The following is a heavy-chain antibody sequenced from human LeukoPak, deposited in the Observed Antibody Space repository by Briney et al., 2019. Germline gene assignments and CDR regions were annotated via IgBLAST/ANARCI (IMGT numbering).Heavy chain of an antibody. CDR1: GRSFSGYY. CDR2: INHSGST. V-gene: IGHV4-34*01. CDR3: ASNRWFGELLVDY. J-gene: IGHJ4*02. D-gene: IGHD3-10*01. Sequence: SETLSLTCAVYGRSFSGYYWSWIRQPPGKGLEWIGEINHSGSTNYNPSLKSRVTISVDTSKNQFSLKLSSVTAADTAVYYCASNRWFGELLVDYWGQGTLVTVSS.